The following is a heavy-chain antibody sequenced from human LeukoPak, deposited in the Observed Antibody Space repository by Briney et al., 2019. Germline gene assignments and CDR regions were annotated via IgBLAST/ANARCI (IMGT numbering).Heavy chain of an antibody. CDR1: GFTFSSYG. Sequence: GGSLRLSCAASGFTFSSYGMHWVRQAPGKGLEWVAVIVYDGSDKHYADSVRGRFTISRDNSKNTLSLQMNSLRAEDTAVYYCAKDVAYCGGDCYPDAFDFWGQGTTVTVSS. CDR3: AKDVAYCGGDCYPDAFDF. V-gene: IGHV3-33*06. CDR2: IVYDGSDK. D-gene: IGHD2-21*02. J-gene: IGHJ3*01.